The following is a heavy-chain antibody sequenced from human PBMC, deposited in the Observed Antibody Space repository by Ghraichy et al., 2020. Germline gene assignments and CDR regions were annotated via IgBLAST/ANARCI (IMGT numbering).Heavy chain of an antibody. D-gene: IGHD2-15*01. CDR3: ARGGVVAALMDV. J-gene: IGHJ6*02. CDR1: GFTFSDYY. CDR2: ISSSGSTI. Sequence: GESLNISCAASGFTFSDYYMSWIRQAPGKGLEWVSYISSSGSTIYYADSVKGRFTISRDNAKNSLYLQMNSLRAEDTAVYYCARGGVVAALMDVWGQGTTVTVSS. V-gene: IGHV3-11*01.